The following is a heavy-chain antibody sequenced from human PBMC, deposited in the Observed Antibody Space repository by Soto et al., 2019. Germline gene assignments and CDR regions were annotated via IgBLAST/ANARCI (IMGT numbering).Heavy chain of an antibody. CDR1: GCTFSSYA. Sequence: GASVKVSCKASGCTFSSYAISWVRQAPGQGLEWMGGIIPIFGTANYAQKFQGRVTITADESTSTAYMELSSLRSEDTAVYYCARDGSDCGGDCYSAYWGQGTLVTVSS. V-gene: IGHV1-69*13. CDR2: IIPIFGTA. D-gene: IGHD2-21*02. CDR3: ARDGSDCGGDCYSAY. J-gene: IGHJ4*02.